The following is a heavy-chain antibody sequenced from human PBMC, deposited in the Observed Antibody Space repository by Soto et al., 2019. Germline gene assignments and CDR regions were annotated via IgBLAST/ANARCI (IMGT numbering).Heavy chain of an antibody. V-gene: IGHV3-9*01. Sequence: GGSLRLSCSASGFTFDDYAMHWVRQAPGKGLEWVSGISWNSGSIGCADSVRGRFTISRDNAKNSLYLQMNSLRAEDTALYYCAKGRWYQNYYFDYWGQGTLVTVSS. D-gene: IGHD6-13*01. CDR1: GFTFDDYA. J-gene: IGHJ4*02. CDR2: ISWNSGSI. CDR3: AKGRWYQNYYFDY.